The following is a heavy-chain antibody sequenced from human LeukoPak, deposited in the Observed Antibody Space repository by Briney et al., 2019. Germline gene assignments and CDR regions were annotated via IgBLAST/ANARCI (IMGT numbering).Heavy chain of an antibody. CDR2: IYDSGST. D-gene: IGHD2-15*01. V-gene: IGHV4-39*02. Sequence: PSETLSLTCTVSVGSISSSSYYWGWIRQPPGKGLEWIGCIYDSGSTYYNPSLKSRVTISVDTTKNHFSLQLSSVTAADTAVYCCAKIVDYAYFDYWGQGTLVTVSS. CDR3: AKIVDYAYFDY. CDR1: VGSISSSSYY. J-gene: IGHJ4*02.